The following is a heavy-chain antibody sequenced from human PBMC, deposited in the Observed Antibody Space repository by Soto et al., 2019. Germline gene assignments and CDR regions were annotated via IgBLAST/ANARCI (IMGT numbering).Heavy chain of an antibody. V-gene: IGHV1-8*01. CDR3: ARGGRSVVLLWFGELIFDY. Sequence: ASVKVSCKASGYTFTSYDINWVRQATGQGLEWMGWMNPNSGNTGYAQKFQGRVTMTRNTSISTAYMELSSLRSEDTAVYYCARGGRSVVLLWFGELIFDYWGQGTLVTVSS. D-gene: IGHD3-10*01. CDR1: GYTFTSYD. CDR2: MNPNSGNT. J-gene: IGHJ4*02.